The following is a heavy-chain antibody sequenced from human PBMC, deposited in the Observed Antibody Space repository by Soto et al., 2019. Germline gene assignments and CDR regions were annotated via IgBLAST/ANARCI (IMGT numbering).Heavy chain of an antibody. CDR3: ARDLRRYYYDSSGYFDY. V-gene: IGHV4-4*02. D-gene: IGHD3-22*01. Sequence: SETLSLTCAVSGGSISSSNWWSWVRQPPGKGLEWIGEIYHSGSTNYNPSLKSRVTISVDKSKNQFSLKLSSVIAADTAVYYCARDLRRYYYDSSGYFDYWGQGTLVTVSS. CDR2: IYHSGST. CDR1: GGSISSSNW. J-gene: IGHJ4*02.